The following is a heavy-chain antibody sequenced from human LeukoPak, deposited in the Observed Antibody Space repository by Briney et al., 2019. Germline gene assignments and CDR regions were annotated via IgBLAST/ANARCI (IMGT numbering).Heavy chain of an antibody. D-gene: IGHD2-2*01. Sequence: GASVKVSCKASGYTFTSYGISWVRQAPGQGLEWMGWISAYNGNTNYAQKLQGRVTMTTDTSTSTAYMELRSLRSDDTAVYYCARGPYCSSTSCYDCYYYGMDVWGQGTTVTVSS. CDR2: ISAYNGNT. CDR3: ARGPYCSSTSCYDCYYYGMDV. V-gene: IGHV1-18*01. J-gene: IGHJ6*02. CDR1: GYTFTSYG.